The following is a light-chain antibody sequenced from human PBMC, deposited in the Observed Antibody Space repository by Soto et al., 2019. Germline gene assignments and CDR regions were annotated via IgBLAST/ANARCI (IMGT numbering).Light chain of an antibody. V-gene: IGKV3-11*01. CDR3: QQRSNWPWT. CDR1: QSVSSY. Sequence: EIVLTQSPATLSLSPGERATLSCRASQSVSSYLAWYQQKPGQAPRLLIYDASNRATGIPARFSGSGSGTDFTLHISSLEPEDFAVYYCQQRSNWPWTFGQGTKVEIK. J-gene: IGKJ1*01. CDR2: DAS.